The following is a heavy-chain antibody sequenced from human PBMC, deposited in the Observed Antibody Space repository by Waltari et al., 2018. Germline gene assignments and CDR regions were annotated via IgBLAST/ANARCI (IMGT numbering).Heavy chain of an antibody. CDR1: GFTFSSYG. CDR3: ARDFYGGASDY. Sequence: EVQLLESGGGFVQPGGSLRLSCAASGFTFSSYGMNWVRQNPGNGLEWVSTISNNGDNTHYADSVKGRFTISRDNSKSTLDLQMNSLRAQDTALYYCARDFYGGASDYWGQGTLVTVSS. J-gene: IGHJ4*02. CDR2: ISNNGDNT. V-gene: IGHV3-23*01. D-gene: IGHD3-16*01.